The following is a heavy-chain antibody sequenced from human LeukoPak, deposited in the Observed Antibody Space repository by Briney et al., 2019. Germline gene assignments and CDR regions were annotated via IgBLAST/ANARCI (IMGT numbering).Heavy chain of an antibody. J-gene: IGHJ4*02. CDR3: ARARANCGWEGY. CDR2: INAGNGNT. Sequence: GASVKVSCKASGYTFTSYAMHWVRQAPGQRLEWMGWINAGNGNTKYSRKFQGRVTITRDTSASTAYMELSSLRSEDTAVYYCARARANCGWEGYWGQGTLVTVSS. V-gene: IGHV1-3*01. D-gene: IGHD7-27*01. CDR1: GYTFTSYA.